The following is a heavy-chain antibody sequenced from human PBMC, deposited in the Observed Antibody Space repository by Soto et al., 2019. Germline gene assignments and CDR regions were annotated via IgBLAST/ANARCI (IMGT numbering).Heavy chain of an antibody. CDR2: LDPSDSYT. CDR1: GYSFTSYW. J-gene: IGHJ6*02. CDR3: ARPSGNLRGAGMDV. V-gene: IGHV5-10-1*01. D-gene: IGHD5-12*01. Sequence: GGSLKISCKGSGYSFTSYWISWVRQMPGKGLEWMGRLDPSDSYTNSSPSFQGHVTISADKSISTAYLQWSSLKASDTAMFYCARPSGNLRGAGMDVWGQGTTVTVSS.